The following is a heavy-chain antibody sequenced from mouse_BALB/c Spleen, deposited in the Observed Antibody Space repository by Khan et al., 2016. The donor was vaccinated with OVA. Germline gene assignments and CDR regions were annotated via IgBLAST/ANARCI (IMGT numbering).Heavy chain of an antibody. Sequence: QVQLKESGPGLVAPSQSLSITCTVSGYSLTNYGVHWVRQPPGKGLEWLVVIWSDGYTTNNSAIKTRLSISKDNSKSQAFLKMNSLQTDDNATNFCYRYGFGYAIDYWGQGTTVTVSS. J-gene: IGHJ4*01. CDR1: GYSLTNYG. CDR3: YRYGFGYAIDY. V-gene: IGHV2-6*02. D-gene: IGHD1-1*02. CDR2: IWSDGYT.